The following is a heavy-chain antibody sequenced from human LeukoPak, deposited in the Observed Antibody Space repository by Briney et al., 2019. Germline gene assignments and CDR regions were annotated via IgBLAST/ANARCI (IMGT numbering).Heavy chain of an antibody. J-gene: IGHJ4*02. Sequence: GGSLRLSCAASGFTFGSYAMSWVRQAPGRGLEWVSAISGSGGNTYYADSVKGRFTISRDNSKNMLYLQMNSLRADDTAVYYCARNHHNSGGRCDFWGQGTLVTVSS. D-gene: IGHD2-15*01. CDR3: ARNHHNSGGRCDF. CDR2: ISGSGGNT. CDR1: GFTFGSYA. V-gene: IGHV3-23*01.